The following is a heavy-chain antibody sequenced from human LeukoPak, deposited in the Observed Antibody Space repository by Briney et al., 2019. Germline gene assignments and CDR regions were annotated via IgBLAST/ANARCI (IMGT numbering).Heavy chain of an antibody. CDR1: GYSFTSYW. J-gene: IGHJ6*02. CDR2: IDPSDSYT. D-gene: IGHD5-18*01. Sequence: GESLKISCKGSGYSFTSYWISWVRQMPGKGLEWMGRIDPSDSYTNYSPSFQGHVTISADKSISTAYLQWSSLKASDTAMYYCARLKRWDTAMNNYYYYGMDVWGQGTLVTVSS. V-gene: IGHV5-10-1*01. CDR3: ARLKRWDTAMNNYYYYGMDV.